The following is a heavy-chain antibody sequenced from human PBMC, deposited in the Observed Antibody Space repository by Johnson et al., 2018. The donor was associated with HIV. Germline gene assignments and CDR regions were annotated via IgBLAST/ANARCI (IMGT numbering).Heavy chain of an antibody. Sequence: EVQLVESGGGLVQPGGSLRLSCAASVFTFSSYAMHWVRQAPGKGLEWVANIKQDGSEKYYVDSVKGRFTISRDNAKNSLYLQMNSLRAEDTAVYYCASEAFDIWGQGTMVTVSS. CDR2: IKQDGSEK. CDR1: VFTFSSYA. CDR3: ASEAFDI. V-gene: IGHV3-7*03. J-gene: IGHJ3*02.